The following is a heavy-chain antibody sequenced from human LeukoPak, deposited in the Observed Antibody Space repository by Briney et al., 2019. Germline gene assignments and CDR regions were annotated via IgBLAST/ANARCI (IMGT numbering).Heavy chain of an antibody. CDR2: IYYSGIS. Sequence: SETLSLTCTVSGGSISSSSYYWGWIRQPPGKGLEWIGSIYYSGISYYNPSLKSRVTILVDTSKNQFSLKLSSVTAADTAVYYCASQGSTTVVTPDYWGQGTLVTVSS. CDR3: ASQGSTTVVTPDY. D-gene: IGHD4-23*01. CDR1: GGSISSSSYY. J-gene: IGHJ4*02. V-gene: IGHV4-39*07.